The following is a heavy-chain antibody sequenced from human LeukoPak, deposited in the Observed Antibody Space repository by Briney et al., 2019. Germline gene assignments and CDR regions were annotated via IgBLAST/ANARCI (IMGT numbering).Heavy chain of an antibody. J-gene: IGHJ4*02. D-gene: IGHD4-23*01. CDR2: MNPNSGNT. V-gene: IGHV1-8*03. CDR3: AFSSVDGGNLDY. Sequence: RASVKVSCKASGYTFTSYDINWVRQATGQGLEWMGWMNPNSGNTGYAQKFQGRVTITRNTSISTAYMELSSLRSEDTAVYYCAFSSVDGGNLDYWGQGTLVTVSS. CDR1: GYTFTSYD.